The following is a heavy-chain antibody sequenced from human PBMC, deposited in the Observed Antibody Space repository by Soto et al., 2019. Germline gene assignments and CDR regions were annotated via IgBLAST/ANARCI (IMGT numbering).Heavy chain of an antibody. D-gene: IGHD1-1*01. CDR3: AKDLKGGLALLEYCHH. J-gene: IGHJ1*01. CDR1: GFTFITYA. Sequence: QLLESGGALVQPGGSLRLSCAASGFTFITYAMSWVRQAPGKGLEWVSAISGRGGSTYYADSVKGRFTVSRDNSKNTMYLQMNSLRADDTAVYYCAKDLKGGLALLEYCHHWGQGTLVTVSS. V-gene: IGHV3-23*01. CDR2: ISGRGGST.